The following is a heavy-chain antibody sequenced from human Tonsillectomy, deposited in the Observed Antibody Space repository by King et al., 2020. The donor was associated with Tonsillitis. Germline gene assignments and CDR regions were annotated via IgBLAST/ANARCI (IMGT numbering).Heavy chain of an antibody. J-gene: IGHJ6*03. CDR2: THPGDSDT. Sequence: QLVQSGAEVKKPGDSLKISCRGTGYSFSTYWIGWVRQMPGKGLEWMGITHPGDSDTRYSPSFQGQVTISADKSIDTAYMQGGSLKASDTAIYYCARLEGGSPYYYYYMDVWGKGTTVTVSS. CDR3: ARLEGGSPYYYYYMDV. CDR1: GYSFSTYW. D-gene: IGHD3-16*01. V-gene: IGHV5-51*03.